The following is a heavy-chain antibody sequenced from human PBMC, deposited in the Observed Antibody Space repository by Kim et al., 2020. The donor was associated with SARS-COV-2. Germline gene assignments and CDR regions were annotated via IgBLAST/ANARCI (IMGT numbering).Heavy chain of an antibody. J-gene: IGHJ4*02. CDR3: ARRVGGGYNFDY. CDR2: IYHSGST. CDR1: GGSIKVSGFY. Sequence: SETLSLTCSVSGGSIKVSGFYWDWIRQSAGKGLEWIGSIYHSGSTFYNPSLKSRVTISIDTSNNQFSLKLNSVTATDTAVYYCARRVGGGYNFDYWGQGILVTVSS. D-gene: IGHD5-12*01. V-gene: IGHV4-39*01.